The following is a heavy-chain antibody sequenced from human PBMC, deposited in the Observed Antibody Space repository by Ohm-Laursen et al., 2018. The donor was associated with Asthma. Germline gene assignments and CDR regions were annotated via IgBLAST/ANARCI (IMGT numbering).Heavy chain of an antibody. CDR1: GGSISSGDYY. D-gene: IGHD4-17*01. CDR3: ARATTVFSWFDP. CDR2: IYYSGST. J-gene: IGHJ5*02. Sequence: SQTLSLTCTVSGGSISSGDYYWSWIRQPPGKGLEWIGYIYYSGSTYYNPSLKSRVTISVDTSKNQFSLKLSSVTAADTAVYYCARATTVFSWFDPWGQGTLVTVSS. V-gene: IGHV4-30-4*01.